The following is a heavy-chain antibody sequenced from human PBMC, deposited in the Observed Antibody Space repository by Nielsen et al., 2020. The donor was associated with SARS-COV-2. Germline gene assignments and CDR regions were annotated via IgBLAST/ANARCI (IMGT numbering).Heavy chain of an antibody. J-gene: IGHJ4*02. D-gene: IGHD3-22*01. V-gene: IGHV3-13*05. CDR3: AREIKNYDSSGYYSYFDY. CDR2: IGTAGDP. Sequence: GGLRLSCAASGFTFSSYDMHWVRQATGKGLEWVSAIGTAGDPYYPGSVKGRFTISRENAKNSLYLQMNSLRAGDTAVYYCAREIKNYDSSGYYSYFDYWGQGTLVTVSS. CDR1: GFTFSSYD.